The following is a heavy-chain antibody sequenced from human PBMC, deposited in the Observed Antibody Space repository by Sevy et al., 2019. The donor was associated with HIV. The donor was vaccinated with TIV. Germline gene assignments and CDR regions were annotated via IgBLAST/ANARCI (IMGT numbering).Heavy chain of an antibody. CDR2: IYYTGST. Sequence: SETLSLTCTVSGGSISAYYWSWIRQPPGKALEYVGYIYYTGSTNYNTSLKNRVTMSVDTSKNQFSLKLSSVTAADTAVYYCTRAPPVRSGDDSLNWFDPWGPGTLVTVSS. J-gene: IGHJ5*02. CDR1: GGSISAYY. D-gene: IGHD5-12*01. CDR3: TRAPPVRSGDDSLNWFDP. V-gene: IGHV4-59*01.